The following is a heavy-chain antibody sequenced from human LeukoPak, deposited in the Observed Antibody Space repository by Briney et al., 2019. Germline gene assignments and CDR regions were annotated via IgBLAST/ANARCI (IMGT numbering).Heavy chain of an antibody. V-gene: IGHV3-23*01. J-gene: IGHJ4*02. CDR1: GCTFSTYA. Sequence: HPGGSLRLSCAASGCTFSTYAMRWVRPAAGEGLEWVSAISGCGGNTYYADSVKGRFTPPPPPSKNQLSLQMNSLRAEDTAVYYCTPLGSRVDYWGQGTLVTVSS. CDR2: ISGCGGNT. D-gene: IGHD5-24*01. CDR3: TPLGSRVDY.